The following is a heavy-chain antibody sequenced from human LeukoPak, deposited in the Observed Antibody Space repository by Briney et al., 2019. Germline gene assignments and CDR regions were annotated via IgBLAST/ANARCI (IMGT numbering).Heavy chain of an antibody. D-gene: IGHD3-10*02. CDR3: ARADVGPFDP. CDR1: GFSFSSYW. CDR2: ISSCGGTI. V-gene: IGHV3-48*04. Sequence: GGSLRLSCAVSGFSFSSYWMSWVRQAPGKGLEWVSYISSCGGTIYYADSVKGRFTISRDNAKNSLYLQVNSLRAEDTAVYYCARADVGPFDPWGQGTLVTVSS. J-gene: IGHJ5*02.